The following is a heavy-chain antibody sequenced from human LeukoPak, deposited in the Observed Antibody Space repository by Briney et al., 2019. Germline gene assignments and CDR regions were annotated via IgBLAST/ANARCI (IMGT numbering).Heavy chain of an antibody. D-gene: IGHD3-3*01. CDR3: ARAPNYDFWSGYLDY. J-gene: IGHJ4*02. CDR1: GGSISSSNW. CDR2: IYHSGST. Sequence: SGTLSLTCAVSGGSISSSNWWSWVRQPPGKGLEWIGEIYHSGSTNYNPSLKSRVTTSVDKSKNQFSLKLSSVTAADTAVYYCARAPNYDFWSGYLDYWGQGTLVTVSS. V-gene: IGHV4-4*02.